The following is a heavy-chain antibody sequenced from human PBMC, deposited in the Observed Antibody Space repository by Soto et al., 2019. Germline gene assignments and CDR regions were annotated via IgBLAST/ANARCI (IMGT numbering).Heavy chain of an antibody. Sequence: SETLSLTCTVSGGSVSSGSYYWSWIRQPPGKGLEWIGYIYYSGSTDYNPSLKSRVTISVDTSKNQFSLKLSSVTAADTAVYYCARDRVVVAAPYYYGMDVWGQGTTVTVSS. CDR3: ARDRVVVAAPYYYGMDV. CDR1: GGSVSSGSYY. J-gene: IGHJ6*02. V-gene: IGHV4-61*01. D-gene: IGHD2-15*01. CDR2: IYYSGST.